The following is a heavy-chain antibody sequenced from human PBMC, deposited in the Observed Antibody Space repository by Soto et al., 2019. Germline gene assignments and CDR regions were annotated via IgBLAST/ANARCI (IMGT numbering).Heavy chain of an antibody. CDR2: IYTSGST. CDR1: GGSISSYY. CDR3: ARAIVVPAAIRHNWFDP. Sequence: SETLSLTCTVSGGSISSYYWSWIRQPAGKGLEWIGRIYTSGSTNYNPSLKSRVTMSVDTSKNQFSLKLSSVTAADTAVYYCARAIVVPAAIRHNWFDPWGQGTMVTVYS. D-gene: IGHD2-2*02. V-gene: IGHV4-4*07. J-gene: IGHJ5*02.